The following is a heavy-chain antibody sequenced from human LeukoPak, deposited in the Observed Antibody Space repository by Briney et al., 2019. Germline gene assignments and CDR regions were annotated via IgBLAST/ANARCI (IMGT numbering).Heavy chain of an antibody. Sequence: SVKVSCKASGGTFSSYTISWVRQAPGQGLEWMGRIIPILGIANYAQKSQGRVTITADKSTSTAYMELSSLRSEDTAVYYCARYDFWSGYYFDYWGQGTLVTVSS. CDR1: GGTFSSYT. CDR3: ARYDFWSGYYFDY. V-gene: IGHV1-69*02. CDR2: IIPILGIA. J-gene: IGHJ4*02. D-gene: IGHD3-3*01.